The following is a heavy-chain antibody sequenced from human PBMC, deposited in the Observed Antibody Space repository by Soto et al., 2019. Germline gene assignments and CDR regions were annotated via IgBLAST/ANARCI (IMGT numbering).Heavy chain of an antibody. CDR2: VFGNGAGTP. J-gene: IGHJ4*02. CDR1: GGSFTGDY. V-gene: IGHV4-4*07. D-gene: IGHD2-15*01. CDR3: ARDLPPYGGRRSPPTGAFED. Sequence: QVQLQESGPGLVRSSETLSLTCSVSGGSFTGDYWSWIRQPARKGLQWIGRVFGNGAGTPIYNSLLKSRARMSADPSKRQFSLTLTSVTAADTAVYYCARDLPPYGGRRSPPTGAFEDWGQGIMVTVSS.